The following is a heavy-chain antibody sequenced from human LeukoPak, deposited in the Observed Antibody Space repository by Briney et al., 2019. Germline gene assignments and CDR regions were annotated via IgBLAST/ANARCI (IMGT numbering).Heavy chain of an antibody. CDR1: GFAFSDYW. V-gene: IGHV3-7*01. Sequence: GGSLRLSCAASGFAFSDYWMSWVRQAPGKGLEWVAHIMHDGSLKYYADSVKGRFTISRDNPRKSVHLQMNSLRAEDTAVYYCARDPSAAAGTRPLNYWGQGTLVTVSS. D-gene: IGHD6-13*01. CDR2: IMHDGSLK. CDR3: ARDPSAAAGTRPLNY. J-gene: IGHJ4*02.